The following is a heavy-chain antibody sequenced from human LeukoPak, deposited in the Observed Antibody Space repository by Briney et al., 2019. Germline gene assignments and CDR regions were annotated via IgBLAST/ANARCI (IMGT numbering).Heavy chain of an antibody. V-gene: IGHV3-23*01. CDR2: ISGSGGTT. Sequence: PGGSLRLSCAAFGFTFSSYAMNWVRQAPGKGLEWVSAISGSGGTTYYADSVKGRFTISRDNAKNSLYLQMNSLRAEDTAVYYCAREPYSSSAVDYWGQGTLVTVSS. CDR1: GFTFSSYA. J-gene: IGHJ4*02. D-gene: IGHD6-13*01. CDR3: AREPYSSSAVDY.